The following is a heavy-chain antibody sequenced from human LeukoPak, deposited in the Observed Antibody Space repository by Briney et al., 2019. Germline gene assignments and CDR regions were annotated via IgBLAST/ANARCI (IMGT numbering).Heavy chain of an antibody. D-gene: IGHD2-8*01. J-gene: IGHJ4*02. Sequence: PGGSLRLSCAASGFTFSSYSMNWVRQAPGKGLEWVSYISSSSSTIYYADSVKGRFTMSRDNARNSLYLQMNSLGAEDTAVYYCTRVGQSYSTSGQALDHWGQGTLVTVSS. CDR1: GFTFSSYS. CDR2: ISSSSSTI. V-gene: IGHV3-48*04. CDR3: TRVGQSYSTSGQALDH.